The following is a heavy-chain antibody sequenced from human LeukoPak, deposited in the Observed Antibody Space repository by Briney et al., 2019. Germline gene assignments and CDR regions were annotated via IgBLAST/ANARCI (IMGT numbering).Heavy chain of an antibody. J-gene: IGHJ1*01. V-gene: IGHV4-34*01. D-gene: IGHD6-13*01. CDR3: ARPVFIAAAGTLYFQH. CDR1: GGSISSYY. CDR2: INHSGST. Sequence: SETLSLTCTVSGGSISSYYWSWIRQPPGKGLEWIGEINHSGSTNYNPSLKSRVTISVDTSKNQFSLKLSSVTAADTAVYYCARPVFIAAAGTLYFQHWGQGTLVTVSS.